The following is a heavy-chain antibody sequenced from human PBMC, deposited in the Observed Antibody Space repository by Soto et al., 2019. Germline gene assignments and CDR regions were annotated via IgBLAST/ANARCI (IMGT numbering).Heavy chain of an antibody. CDR1: GGTFSSYT. D-gene: IGHD5-12*01. V-gene: IGHV1-69*02. Sequence: SVKVSCKASGGTFSSYTISWVRQAPGQGLEWMGRIIPILGIANYAQKFQGRVTITADESTSTAYMELSSLRSEDTAVYYCARGGGYSGSYGMDVWGKGTTVTVSS. CDR2: IIPILGIA. CDR3: ARGGGYSGSYGMDV. J-gene: IGHJ6*04.